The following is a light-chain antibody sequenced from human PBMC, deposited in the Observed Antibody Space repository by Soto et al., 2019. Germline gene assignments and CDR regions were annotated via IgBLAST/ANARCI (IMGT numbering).Light chain of an antibody. J-gene: IGKJ1*01. V-gene: IGKV1-5*03. CDR2: KVS. CDR3: QHYNSYSEA. CDR1: QDITNY. Sequence: DIQMTQSPSSLSASVGDRVTITCQASQDITNYLNWYQQKPGKAPKLLIYKVSTLKSGVPSRFSGSGSGTEFTLTISSLQPDDFATYYCQHYNSYSEAFGQGTKVDIK.